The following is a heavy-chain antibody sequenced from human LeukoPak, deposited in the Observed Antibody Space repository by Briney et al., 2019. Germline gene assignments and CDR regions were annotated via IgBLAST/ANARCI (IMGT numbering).Heavy chain of an antibody. CDR2: IRYDGSNK. CDR1: GFTVSSYG. Sequence: PGGSLRLSCAASGFTVSSYGMHWVRQAPGKGLEWVAYIRYDGSNKYNADSVKGRFTISRDNSKNTLYLQMNSLRAEDTAVYYCAKGDEYNNGALGGMDVWGQGTTVTVSS. D-gene: IGHD5-18*01. J-gene: IGHJ6*02. CDR3: AKGDEYNNGALGGMDV. V-gene: IGHV3-30*02.